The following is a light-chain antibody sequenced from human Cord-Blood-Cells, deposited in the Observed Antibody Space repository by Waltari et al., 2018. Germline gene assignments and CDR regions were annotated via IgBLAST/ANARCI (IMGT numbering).Light chain of an antibody. V-gene: IGLV1-47*01. CDR2: GNS. Sequence: QSVLTQPPSASGTPGQRVTISCSGSSSNIGSNYVYWYQQLPGTAPKHLIYGNSRRTAGAPDRCSGSKAGASASLAISGRRSEDEADYYCAAWDDSLSGWVFGGGTKLTVL. CDR1: SSNIGSNY. CDR3: AAWDDSLSGWV. J-gene: IGLJ3*02.